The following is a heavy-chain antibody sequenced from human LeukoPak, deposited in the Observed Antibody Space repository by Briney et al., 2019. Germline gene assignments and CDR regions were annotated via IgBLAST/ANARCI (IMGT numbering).Heavy chain of an antibody. D-gene: IGHD4-23*01. CDR3: ARDPPTTVVTRGAFDI. J-gene: IGHJ3*02. V-gene: IGHV3-21*01. CDR1: GFTFSSHS. CDR2: ISSSSSYI. Sequence: GGSLRLSCAASGFTFSSHSMNWVRQAPGKGLEWVSSISSSSSYIYYADSVKGRFTISRDNAKNSLYLQMNSLRAEDTAVYYCARDPPTTVVTRGAFDIWGQGTMVTVSS.